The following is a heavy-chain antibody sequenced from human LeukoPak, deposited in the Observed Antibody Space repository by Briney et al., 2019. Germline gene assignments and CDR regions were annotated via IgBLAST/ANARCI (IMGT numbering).Heavy chain of an antibody. CDR1: GYSISSGYY. CDR2: IYHSGST. D-gene: IGHD2-2*01. CDR3: ARLGDIVVVPAVYFDC. V-gene: IGHV4-38-2*01. Sequence: SETLSLTCAVSGYSISSGYYWGWIRQPPGKGLEWIGSIYHSGSTYYNPSLKSRVTISVDTSKNQFSLKLSSVTAADTAVYYCARLGDIVVVPAVYFDCWGQGTLVTVSS. J-gene: IGHJ4*02.